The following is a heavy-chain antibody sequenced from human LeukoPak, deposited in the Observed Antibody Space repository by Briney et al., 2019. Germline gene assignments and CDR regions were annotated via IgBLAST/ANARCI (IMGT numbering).Heavy chain of an antibody. CDR3: ARVLNYYGSGYMDV. J-gene: IGHJ6*03. CDR1: GFTFSSYE. CDR2: ISSSGSTI. D-gene: IGHD3-10*01. Sequence: GGSLRLSCAASGFTFSSYEMNWVRQAPGKGLEWVSYISSSGSTIYYADSGKGRFTISRDNAKNSLYLQMNSLRAEDTAVYYCARVLNYYGSGYMDVWGKGTTVTISS. V-gene: IGHV3-48*03.